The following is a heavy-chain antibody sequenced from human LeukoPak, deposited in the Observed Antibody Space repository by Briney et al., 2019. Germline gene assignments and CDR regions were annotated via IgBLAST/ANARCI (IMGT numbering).Heavy chain of an antibody. Sequence: VSGPTLVNPTQTLTLTCTFSGFSLYSGGVGVGWIRQPPGKALEWLAVIYWDDDKRYNPSLRSRLTMSKDASKSQVFLVMSNMDPVDTATYYCAHRRPGHLTGWDNSYFDNWGPGTLVTVSS. V-gene: IGHV2-5*02. J-gene: IGHJ4*02. CDR1: GFSLYSGGVG. CDR2: IYWDDDK. D-gene: IGHD1/OR15-1a*01. CDR3: AHRRPGHLTGWDNSYFDN.